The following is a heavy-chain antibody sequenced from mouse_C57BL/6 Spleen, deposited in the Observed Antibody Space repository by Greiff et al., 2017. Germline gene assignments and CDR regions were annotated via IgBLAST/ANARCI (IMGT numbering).Heavy chain of an antibody. Sequence: QVQLQQSGPELVKPGASVKISCKASGYAFSSSWMNWVKQRPGKGLEWIGRIYPGDGDTNYNGKFKGKATLTADKSSSTAYMQLSSLTSEDSAVXFCARYIYNYPLYSVTWGESTTL. CDR3: ARYIYNYPLYSVT. V-gene: IGHV1-82*01. CDR2: IYPGDGDT. D-gene: IGHD2-12*01. J-gene: IGHJ2*01. CDR1: GYAFSSSW.